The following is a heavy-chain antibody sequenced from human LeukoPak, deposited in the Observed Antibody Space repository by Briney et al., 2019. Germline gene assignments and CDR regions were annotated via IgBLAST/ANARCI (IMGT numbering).Heavy chain of an antibody. J-gene: IGHJ4*02. CDR1: GGSISSGDYY. Sequence: SETLSLTCTVSGGSISSGDYYWGWIRQPPGKGLEWIGYIYYSGSTYYNPSLKSRVTISVDTSKNQFSLKLSSVTAADTAVYYCARGTPYYDFWSGYLFDYWGQGTLVTVSS. CDR2: IYYSGST. D-gene: IGHD3-3*01. V-gene: IGHV4-30-4*01. CDR3: ARGTPYYDFWSGYLFDY.